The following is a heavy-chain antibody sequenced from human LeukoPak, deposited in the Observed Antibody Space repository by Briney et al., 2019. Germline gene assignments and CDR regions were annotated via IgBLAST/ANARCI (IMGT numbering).Heavy chain of an antibody. CDR3: ASSSGWSGRTFDY. D-gene: IGHD6-19*01. CDR1: GGSISSSSYY. Sequence: SETLSLTCTVSGGSISSSSYYWGWIRQPPGKGLEWIGSIYYSGSTYYNPSLKSRVTISVDTSKNQFSLKLSSVTAADTAMYYCASSSGWSGRTFDYWGQGTLVTVSS. V-gene: IGHV4-39*07. CDR2: IYYSGST. J-gene: IGHJ4*02.